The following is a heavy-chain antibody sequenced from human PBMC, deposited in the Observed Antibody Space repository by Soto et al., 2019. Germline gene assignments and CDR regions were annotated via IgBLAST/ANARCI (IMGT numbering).Heavy chain of an antibody. J-gene: IGHJ5*02. V-gene: IGHV1-8*01. Sequence: QVQLVQSGAEVKKPGASVKVSCKASGYSFTSDDINWVRQATVQGLEWMGWMNPNSGNTGYAQKFQGRVTMTRNTSISTAYMELSSLRSEDTAVYYCARGHVDTAMVTAGFDPWGQGTLVTVSS. CDR1: GYSFTSDD. CDR3: ARGHVDTAMVTAGFDP. CDR2: MNPNSGNT. D-gene: IGHD5-18*01.